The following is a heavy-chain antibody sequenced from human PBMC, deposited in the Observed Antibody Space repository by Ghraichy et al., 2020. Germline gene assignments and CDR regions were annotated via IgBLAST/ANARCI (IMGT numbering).Heavy chain of an antibody. Sequence: GGSLRLSCAASGFTFSDHYMDWVRQAPGKGLEWVGRTRNKANSYTTEYAASVKGRFTISRDDSKNSLYLQMNSLKTEDTAVYYCARGEIAAAGITDYWGQKTLFAVS. CDR3: ARGEIAAAGITDY. J-gene: IGHJ4*02. CDR1: GFTFSDHY. V-gene: IGHV3-72*01. CDR2: TRNKANSYTT. D-gene: IGHD6-13*01.